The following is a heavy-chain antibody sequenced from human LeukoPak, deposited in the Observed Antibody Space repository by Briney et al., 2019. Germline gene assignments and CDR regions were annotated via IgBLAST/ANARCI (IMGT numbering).Heavy chain of an antibody. J-gene: IGHJ4*02. CDR3: ARSTTYYYDSSGYYVFDY. V-gene: IGHV3-23*01. CDR2: ISGSGGST. CDR1: GFTFSSYA. Sequence: GGSLRLSCAASGFTFSSYAMSWVRQAPGKGLGWVSAISGSGGSTYYADSVKGRFTISRDNSKNTLYLQMNSLRAEDTAVYYCARSTTYYYDSSGYYVFDYWGQGTLVTVSS. D-gene: IGHD3-22*01.